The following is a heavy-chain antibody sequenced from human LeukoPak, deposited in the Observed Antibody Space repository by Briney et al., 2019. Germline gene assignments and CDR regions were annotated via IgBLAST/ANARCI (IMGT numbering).Heavy chain of an antibody. Sequence: GGSLRLSCAASGFTVSSNYMSWVRQAPGKGLEWVSVIYSGGSTYYADSVKGRFTVSRDNSKNTLYLQMNSLRAEDTAVYYCARAGGGSCYDYWGQGTLVTVSS. CDR3: ARAGGGSCYDY. CDR2: IYSGGST. CDR1: GFTVSSNY. V-gene: IGHV3-53*01. D-gene: IGHD2-15*01. J-gene: IGHJ4*02.